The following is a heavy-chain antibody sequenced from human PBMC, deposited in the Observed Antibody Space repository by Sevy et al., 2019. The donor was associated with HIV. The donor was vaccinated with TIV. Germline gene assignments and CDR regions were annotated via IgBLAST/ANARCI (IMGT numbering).Heavy chain of an antibody. V-gene: IGHV3-30*18. Sequence: GGSLRLSCAASGFTFSSYGMHCVRQAPGKGLEWVAVISYDGSNKYYADSVKGRFTISRDNSKNTLYLQMNSLRAEDTAVYYCAKWNHHEGAFDIWGQGTMVTVSS. J-gene: IGHJ3*02. CDR2: ISYDGSNK. CDR3: AKWNHHEGAFDI. CDR1: GFTFSSYG. D-gene: IGHD1-1*01.